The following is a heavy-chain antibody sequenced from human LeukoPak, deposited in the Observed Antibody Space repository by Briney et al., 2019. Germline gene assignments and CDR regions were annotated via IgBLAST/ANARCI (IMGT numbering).Heavy chain of an antibody. CDR2: INPNSGGT. J-gene: IGHJ4*02. D-gene: IGHD6-19*01. Sequence: ASVKVSCKASGYTFTGYYMHWVRQAPGQGLEWMGWINPNSGGTNYAQKFQGWVTMTRDTSISTAYMELSRLRSDDTAVYYCARGYKPGYSSGWSIFDYWGQGTLVTVSS. CDR1: GYTFTGYY. CDR3: ARGYKPGYSSGWSIFDY. V-gene: IGHV1-2*04.